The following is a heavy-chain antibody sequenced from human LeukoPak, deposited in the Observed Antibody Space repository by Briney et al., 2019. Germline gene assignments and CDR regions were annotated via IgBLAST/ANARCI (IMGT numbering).Heavy chain of an antibody. V-gene: IGHV3-33*01. D-gene: IGHD1-26*01. Sequence: PGRSLRLFCAASGFTFSNYGMHWVRQAPGKGLEWVALIWYDGSNKYYADSVRGRFTISRDNSKNTLYLQMKSLRVEDTAVYYCARAGVGAIYYFDYWGQGTLVTVSS. CDR2: IWYDGSNK. CDR1: GFTFSNYG. J-gene: IGHJ4*02. CDR3: ARAGVGAIYYFDY.